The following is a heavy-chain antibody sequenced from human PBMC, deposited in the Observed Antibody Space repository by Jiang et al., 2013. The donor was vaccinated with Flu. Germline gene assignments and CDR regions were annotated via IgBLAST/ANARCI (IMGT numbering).Heavy chain of an antibody. D-gene: IGHD3-3*01. V-gene: IGHV5-10-1*01. CDR2: IDPSDSYT. CDR1: GYNFTSYW. CDR3: STTDFWSVFHGMDV. Sequence: GAEVKKPGESLRISCKGSGYNFTSYWIHWVRQMPGKGLEWIGRIDPSDSYTNYIQSFQGHVTFSVDKSTSTAYLEWTSLKAADTAMYYCSTTDFWSVFHGMDVWGKGTTVTVSS. J-gene: IGHJ6*04.